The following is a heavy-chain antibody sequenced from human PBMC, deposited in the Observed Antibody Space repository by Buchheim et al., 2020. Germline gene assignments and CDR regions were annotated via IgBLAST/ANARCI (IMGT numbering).Heavy chain of an antibody. V-gene: IGHV1-69*12. CDR2: IIPIFGTA. J-gene: IGHJ4*02. CDR3: ARVEADYYDSSDYSPFAY. Sequence: QVQLVQSGAEVRKPGSSVKVSCKASGGTFSSYALSWVRQAPGQGPEWMGAIIPIFGTAYYPQKMQGRVTITADESTSTAYMELSRLRSEDTAVYYCARVEADYYDSSDYSPFAYWGQGTL. D-gene: IGHD3-22*01. CDR1: GGTFSSYA.